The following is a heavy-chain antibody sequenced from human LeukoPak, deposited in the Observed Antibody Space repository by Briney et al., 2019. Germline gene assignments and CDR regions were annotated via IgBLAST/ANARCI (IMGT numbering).Heavy chain of an antibody. D-gene: IGHD6-13*01. V-gene: IGHV4-39*07. CDR2: IYYSGST. CDR1: GGSISSSSYY. Sequence: PSETLSLTCTVSGGSISSSSYYWGWIRQPPGKGLEWIGSIYYSGSTYYNPSLKSRVTISVDTSKNQFSLKLSSVTAADTAVYYCARVGYSSSPYMDVWGKGTTVTVSS. CDR3: ARVGYSSSPYMDV. J-gene: IGHJ6*03.